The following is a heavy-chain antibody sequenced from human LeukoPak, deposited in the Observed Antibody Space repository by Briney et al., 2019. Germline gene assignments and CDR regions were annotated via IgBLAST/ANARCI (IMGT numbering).Heavy chain of an antibody. CDR3: AKDHDYYDSSGYYFHYFDY. V-gene: IGHV3-23*01. D-gene: IGHD3-22*01. CDR2: ISGSGGST. Sequence: GGSLRLSCAASGFTFSSYAMSWVRQAPGKGLEWVSAISGSGGSTYYADSVKGRFTISRDNSKNTLYLQMNSLRAEDTAVYYCAKDHDYYDSSGYYFHYFDYWGQGTLVTVSS. J-gene: IGHJ4*02. CDR1: GFTFSSYA.